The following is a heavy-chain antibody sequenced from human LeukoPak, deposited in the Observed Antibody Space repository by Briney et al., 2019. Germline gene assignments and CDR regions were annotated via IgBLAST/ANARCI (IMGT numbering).Heavy chain of an antibody. V-gene: IGHV3-9*01. CDR3: AKDWAIQLWSPDYFDY. CDR2: ISWNSGSI. D-gene: IGHD5-18*01. J-gene: IGHJ4*02. CDR1: GFTFDDYA. Sequence: PGGSLRLSCAASGFTFDDYAMHWVRQAPGKGLEWVSGISWNSGSIGYADSVKGRFTISRDNAKNSLYLQMNSLRAEDTAVYYCAKDWAIQLWSPDYFDYWGQGALVTVSS.